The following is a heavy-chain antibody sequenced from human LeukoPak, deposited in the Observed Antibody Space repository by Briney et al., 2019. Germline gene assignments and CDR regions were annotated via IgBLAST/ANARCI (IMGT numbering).Heavy chain of an antibody. D-gene: IGHD6-13*01. J-gene: IGHJ5*02. CDR3: ARVRSSVAAAGRLLIGFDP. CDR1: GGSISSGDYY. Sequence: PSQTLSLTCTVSGGSISSGDYYWSWIRQPPGKGLEWIGYIYYSGNTYYNPSLKNRVTISVDTSKNQFSLKLSSVTAADTAVYYCARVRSSVAAAGRLLIGFDPWGQGTLVTVSS. V-gene: IGHV4-30-4*01. CDR2: IYYSGNT.